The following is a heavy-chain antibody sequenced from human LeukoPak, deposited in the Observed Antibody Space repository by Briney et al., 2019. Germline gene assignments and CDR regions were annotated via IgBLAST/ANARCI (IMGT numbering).Heavy chain of an antibody. J-gene: IGHJ4*02. V-gene: IGHV4-34*01. Sequence: SETLSLTCAVYGGSFSGYYWSWIRQPPGKGLEWIGEINHSGSTNYNPSLKSRVTISVDTSKNQFSLKLSSVTAADTAVYYCASSTIVVVPAAMWSHFDYWGQGTLVTVSS. CDR2: INHSGST. CDR3: ASSTIVVVPAAMWSHFDY. D-gene: IGHD2-2*01. CDR1: GGSFSGYY.